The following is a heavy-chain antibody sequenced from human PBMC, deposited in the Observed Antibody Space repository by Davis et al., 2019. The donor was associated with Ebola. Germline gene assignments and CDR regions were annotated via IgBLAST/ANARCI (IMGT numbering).Heavy chain of an antibody. CDR1: GFTFNNAW. Sequence: PGGSLRLSCVASGFTFNNAWMSWVRQAPGKGLEWIGLIKSRSDGGTTGYAAPVKGRFTISRDDSKSIAYLQMNSLKTEDTAVYYCTREAGATTRYFDYWGQGTLVTVSS. CDR2: IKSRSDGGTT. V-gene: IGHV3-15*01. CDR3: TREAGATTRYFDY. J-gene: IGHJ4*02. D-gene: IGHD1-26*01.